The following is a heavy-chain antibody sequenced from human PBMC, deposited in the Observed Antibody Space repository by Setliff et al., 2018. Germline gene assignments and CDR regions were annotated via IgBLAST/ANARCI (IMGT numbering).Heavy chain of an antibody. CDR2: IRDKYNSYAI. CDR1: GFIFSGSA. V-gene: IGHV3-73*01. D-gene: IGHD6-19*01. CDR3: TRRSANSSAD. J-gene: IGHJ4*02. Sequence: GSLRLSCAASGFIFSGSAIHWVRQASGKGLEWVGRIRDKYNSYAIAYAASVEGRFTISRDDSKNMACLQMNSLRTEDTAVYYCTRRSANSSADWGQGTLVTV.